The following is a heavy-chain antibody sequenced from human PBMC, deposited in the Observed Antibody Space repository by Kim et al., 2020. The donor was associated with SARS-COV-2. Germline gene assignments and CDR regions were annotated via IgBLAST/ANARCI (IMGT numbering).Heavy chain of an antibody. Sequence: TDGGTTDYAAPVKGRFTISRDNSKNTLYLQMNSLKTEDTAVYYCTTGKGVWGQGTTVTVSS. J-gene: IGHJ6*02. CDR3: TTGKGV. V-gene: IGHV3-15*01. CDR2: TDGGTT.